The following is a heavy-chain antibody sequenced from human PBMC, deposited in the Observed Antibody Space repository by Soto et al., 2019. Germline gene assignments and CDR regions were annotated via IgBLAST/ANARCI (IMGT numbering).Heavy chain of an antibody. V-gene: IGHV3-74*01. J-gene: IGHJ4*02. CDR1: GFTFSSRW. CDR2: INADGSST. CDR3: ATDRSYSFDQ. D-gene: IGHD3-10*01. Sequence: GGSLRLSCAASGFTFSSRWMHWVRQAPGKGLVWLSRINADGSSTTYADSVKGRFTISRDNAKKTVHVQMDSLRAEDTAVYYCATDRSYSFDQWGQGALVTVSS.